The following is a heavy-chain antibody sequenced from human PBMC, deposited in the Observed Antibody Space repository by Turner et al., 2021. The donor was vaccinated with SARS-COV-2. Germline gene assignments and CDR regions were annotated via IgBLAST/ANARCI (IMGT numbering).Heavy chain of an antibody. CDR3: AREWWESTTVTTAAYDYGMDV. CDR1: GGSISRYY. V-gene: IGHV4-4*07. Sequence: QVQLQESGPGLVKPSETLCLTFTVSGGSISRYYWRWIRQPAWKGLEWIGRIYTSGSTNYNPSLKSRVTMSVDTSQNQFSLKLSSVTAADTAVYYCAREWWESTTVTTAAYDYGMDVWGQGTTVTVSS. J-gene: IGHJ6*02. CDR2: IYTSGST. D-gene: IGHD4-17*01.